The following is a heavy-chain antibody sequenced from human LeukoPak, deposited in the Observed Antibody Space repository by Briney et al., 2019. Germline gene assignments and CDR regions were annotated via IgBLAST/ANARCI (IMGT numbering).Heavy chain of an antibody. J-gene: IGHJ4*02. D-gene: IGHD3-10*01. CDR1: GFIFSDYY. CDR3: AREIKSYYGSGSYYNDPIDY. V-gene: IGHV3-11*01. CDR2: ISSSGSTI. Sequence: PGGSLRLSCAASGFIFSDYYMSWIRQAPGKGLEWVSYISSSGSTIYYADSVKGRFTISRDNAKNSLYLQMNSLRAEDTAVYYCAREIKSYYGSGSYYNDPIDYWGQGTLVTVSS.